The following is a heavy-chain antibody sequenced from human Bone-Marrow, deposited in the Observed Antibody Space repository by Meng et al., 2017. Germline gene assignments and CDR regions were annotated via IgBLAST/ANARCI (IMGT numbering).Heavy chain of an antibody. D-gene: IGHD4-23*01. J-gene: IGHJ4*02. CDR3: ARAVHLGGGNSSVY. CDR2: IIPIFGTA. Sequence: SVKVSCKASGYTFTSYDINWVRQTPGQGLEWMGGIIPIFGTANYAQKFQGRVTITTDESTSTAYMELSSLRSEDTAVYYCARAVHLGGGNSSVYWGQGTLVTVSS. CDR1: GYTFTSYD. V-gene: IGHV1-69*05.